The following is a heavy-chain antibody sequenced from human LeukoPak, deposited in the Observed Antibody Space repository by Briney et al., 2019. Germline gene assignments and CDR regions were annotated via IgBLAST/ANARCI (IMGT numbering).Heavy chain of an antibody. CDR1: GFTFSNYA. D-gene: IGHD3-10*01. Sequence: GGSLRLSCAASGFTFSNYAMSWVRQAPGKGLEWVSAISDSGGRTYYADSVKGRFTISRDNAKNSLYLQMNSLRAEDTAVYYCARDDRGTDYWGQGTLVTVSS. CDR2: ISDSGGRT. J-gene: IGHJ4*02. CDR3: ARDDRGTDY. V-gene: IGHV3-23*01.